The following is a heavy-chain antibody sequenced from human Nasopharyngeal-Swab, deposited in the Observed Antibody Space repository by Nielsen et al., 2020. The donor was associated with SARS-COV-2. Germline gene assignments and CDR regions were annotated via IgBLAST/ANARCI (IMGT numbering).Heavy chain of an antibody. CDR3: ARVECSSTSCSYYYYGMDV. V-gene: IGHV1-46*01. CDR1: GYTFTSYY. J-gene: IGHJ6*02. D-gene: IGHD2-2*01. CDR2: INPSGGST. Sequence: ASVKVSCKASGYTFTSYYMHWVRQAPGQGLEWMGIINPSGGSTSYAQKFQGRVTITADKSTSTAYMELSSLRSEDTAVYYCARVECSSTSCSYYYYGMDVWGQGTTVTVSS.